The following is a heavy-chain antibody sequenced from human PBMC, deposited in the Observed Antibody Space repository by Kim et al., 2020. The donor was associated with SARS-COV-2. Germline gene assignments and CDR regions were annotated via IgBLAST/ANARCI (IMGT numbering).Heavy chain of an antibody. D-gene: IGHD6-13*01. J-gene: IGHJ5*02. V-gene: IGHV1-8*01. CDR3: ARVKSRSSWGGFDP. Sequence: AQKFQGRVTMTRNTSISKAYMELSSLRSEDTAVYYCARVKSRSSWGGFDPWGQGTLVTVSS.